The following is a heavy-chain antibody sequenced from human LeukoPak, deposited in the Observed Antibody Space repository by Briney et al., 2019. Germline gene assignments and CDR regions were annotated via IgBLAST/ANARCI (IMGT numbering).Heavy chain of an antibody. J-gene: IGHJ6*02. D-gene: IGHD3-3*01. V-gene: IGHV3-23*01. Sequence: GGSLRLSCAASGFTFSSYAMSWVRQAPGKGLEWVSGISGSGGSIYYADSVKGRFTISRDNSKNTLYLQMNSLRAEDTAVYYCARDLHDFWSGLFGMDVWGQGTTVTVSS. CDR1: GFTFSSYA. CDR3: ARDLHDFWSGLFGMDV. CDR2: ISGSGGSI.